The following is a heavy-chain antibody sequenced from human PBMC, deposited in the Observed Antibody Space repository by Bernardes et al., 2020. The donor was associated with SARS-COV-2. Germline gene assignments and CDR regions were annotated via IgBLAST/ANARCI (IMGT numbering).Heavy chain of an antibody. CDR3: AREDIGYCGGGSCQPFDY. D-gene: IGHD2-15*01. V-gene: IGHV1-18*01. CDR1: VYTFTSYV. CDR2: ISAYNDNK. Sequence: SVKVSCKASVYTFTSYVIIWVRPAPGQGLEWMGWISAYNDNKEYAQKFQGRLTMTTDTFTSTAYMELRSLRSDDTAVYYCAREDIGYCGGGSCQPFDYWGPGTLVTVSS. J-gene: IGHJ4*02.